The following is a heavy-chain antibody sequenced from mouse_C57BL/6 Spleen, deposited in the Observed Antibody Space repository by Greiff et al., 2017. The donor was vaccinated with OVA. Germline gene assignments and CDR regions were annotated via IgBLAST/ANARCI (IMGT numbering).Heavy chain of an antibody. CDR1: GFTFSDYY. V-gene: IGHV5-16*01. J-gene: IGHJ1*03. D-gene: IGHD1-1*01. Sequence: DVKWVESEGGLVQPGSSMKLSCTASGFTFSDYYMAWVRQVPEKGLEWVANINYDGSSTYYLDSLKSRFIISRDNAKNILYLQMSSLKSEDTATYYCARESGRRGGYFDVWGTGTTVTVSS. CDR3: ARESGRRGGYFDV. CDR2: INYDGSST.